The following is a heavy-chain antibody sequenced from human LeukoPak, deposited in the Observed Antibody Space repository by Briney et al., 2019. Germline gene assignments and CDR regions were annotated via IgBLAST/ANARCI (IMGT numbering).Heavy chain of an antibody. V-gene: IGHV1-2*02. D-gene: IGHD5-12*01. J-gene: IGHJ4*02. CDR2: INPDSGGT. CDR3: ARDGWNSGYDLGY. CDR1: GYTFTSYY. Sequence: ASVRVSCKASGYTFTSYYMHWVRQAPGQGLEWMGWINPDSGGTNYAQKFQARVTMTRDTSISTAYMELSRLRTDDTAVYYCARDGWNSGYDLGYWGQGTLVTVSS.